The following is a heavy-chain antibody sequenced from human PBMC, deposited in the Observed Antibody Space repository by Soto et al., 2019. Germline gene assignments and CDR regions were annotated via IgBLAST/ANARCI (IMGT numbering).Heavy chain of an antibody. CDR1: GGRVSSNKWA. CDR2: TYYGSKWYS. CDR3: ARGATPLAY. J-gene: IGHJ4*02. V-gene: IGHV6-1*01. Sequence: SQTDSRTCAIPGGRVSSNKWAWNWITQSPSRGLEWLGRTYYGSKWYSYYAASVRGRITINADTSKNQFSLHLNSVTPQDTAVYYCARGATPLAYWGRGTVVTVS.